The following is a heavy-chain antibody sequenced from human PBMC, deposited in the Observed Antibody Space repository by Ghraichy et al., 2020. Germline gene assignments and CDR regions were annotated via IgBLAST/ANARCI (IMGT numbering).Heavy chain of an antibody. J-gene: IGHJ6*02. Sequence: SVKVSCKASGGTFSSYAISWVRQAPGQGLEWMGGIIPIFGTANYAQKFQGRVTITADKSTSTAYMELSSLRSEDTAVYYCARYCGGDCYTDYGMDVWGQGTTVTVSS. CDR1: GGTFSSYA. CDR3: ARYCGGDCYTDYGMDV. D-gene: IGHD2-21*02. V-gene: IGHV1-69*06. CDR2: IIPIFGTA.